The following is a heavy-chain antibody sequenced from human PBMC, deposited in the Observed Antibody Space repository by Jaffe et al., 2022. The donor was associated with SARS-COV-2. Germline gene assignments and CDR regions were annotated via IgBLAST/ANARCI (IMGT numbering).Heavy chain of an antibody. CDR1: GGSISNYY. D-gene: IGHD2-2*01. J-gene: IGHJ3*02. Sequence: QVQLQESGPGLVKPSETLSLTCTVSGGSISNYYWSWIRQPPGKGLEWIGYIYYTGSTNYNPSLKSRVTISVDTSKNQFSLKLRSVTAADTAVYHCARVITDAAHVFDIWGQGTMVTVSS. CDR2: IYYTGST. V-gene: IGHV4-59*01. CDR3: ARVITDAAHVFDI.